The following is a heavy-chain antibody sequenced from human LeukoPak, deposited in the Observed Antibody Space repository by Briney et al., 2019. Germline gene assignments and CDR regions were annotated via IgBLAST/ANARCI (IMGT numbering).Heavy chain of an antibody. CDR2: IYYSGST. Sequence: KPSETLSLTCTVSGGSISSYYWSWIRQPPGKGLEWIGYIYYSGSTNYNPSLKSRVTISVDTSKNQFSLKLSSVTAADTAVYYCARYKYSDFDYWGQGTLVTVSS. CDR3: ARYKYSDFDY. J-gene: IGHJ4*02. CDR1: GGSISSYY. D-gene: IGHD5-18*01. V-gene: IGHV4-59*01.